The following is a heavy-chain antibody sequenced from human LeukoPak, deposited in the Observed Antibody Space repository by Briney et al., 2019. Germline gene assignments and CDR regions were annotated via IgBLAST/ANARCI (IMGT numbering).Heavy chain of an antibody. D-gene: IGHD3-10*01. J-gene: IGHJ4*02. CDR3: ARRYRYYYGSGSYSPSYYFDY. Sequence: GESLKISCKGSGYSFTSYWIGWVRQMPGKGLEWVGIIYPGDSDTRYSPSFQGQVTISADKSISTAYLQWSSLKASDTAMYYCARRYRYYYGSGSYSPSYYFDYWGQGTLVTVSS. CDR2: IYPGDSDT. V-gene: IGHV5-51*01. CDR1: GYSFTSYW.